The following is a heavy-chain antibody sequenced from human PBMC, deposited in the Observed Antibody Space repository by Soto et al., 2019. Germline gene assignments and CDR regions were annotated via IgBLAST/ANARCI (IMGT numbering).Heavy chain of an antibody. V-gene: IGHV3-9*01. D-gene: IGHD3-9*01. Sequence: EVQVVESGGGLVQPGRSLRLSCAASAFTFGDYPMHWVRQAPGKGLEWVSGITWNSGSIGYADSVKGRFTISRDNAKNSLYLQMNSLRAEDTALYYCAINDRYFDLWGRGTLVTVSS. CDR2: ITWNSGSI. J-gene: IGHJ2*01. CDR1: AFTFGDYP. CDR3: AINDRYFDL.